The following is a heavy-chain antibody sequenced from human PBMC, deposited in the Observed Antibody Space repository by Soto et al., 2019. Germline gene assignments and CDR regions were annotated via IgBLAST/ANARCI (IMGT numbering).Heavy chain of an antibody. J-gene: IGHJ2*01. CDR2: ISSSSSTI. CDR3: ARELTAAAQGYFDL. CDR1: GFTFSSYS. V-gene: IGHV3-48*02. D-gene: IGHD6-13*01. Sequence: LRLSCAASGFTFSSYSMNWVRQAPGKGLEWVSYISSSSSTIYFADSVKGRFTISRDNAKNSLYLQMNSLRDEDTAVYYCARELTAAAQGYFDLWGRGTLVTVSS.